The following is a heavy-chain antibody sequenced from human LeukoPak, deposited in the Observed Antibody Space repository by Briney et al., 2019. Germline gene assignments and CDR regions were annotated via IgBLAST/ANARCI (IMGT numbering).Heavy chain of an antibody. CDR1: GYTFTSYD. Sequence: ASVKVSCKASGYTFTSYDINWVRQAPGQGLEWMGGIIPIFGTANYAQKFQGRVTITADESTSTAYMELSSLRSEDTAVYYCARLLIAVAATDAFDIWGQGTMVTVSS. J-gene: IGHJ3*02. V-gene: IGHV1-69*13. D-gene: IGHD6-19*01. CDR3: ARLLIAVAATDAFDI. CDR2: IIPIFGTA.